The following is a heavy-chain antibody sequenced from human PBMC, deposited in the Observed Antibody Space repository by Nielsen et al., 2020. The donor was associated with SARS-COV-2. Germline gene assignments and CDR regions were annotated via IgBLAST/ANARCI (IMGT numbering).Heavy chain of an antibody. CDR1: GGSISSGSYY. CDR3: AREGPPFDL. CDR2: IYYSGST. V-gene: IGHV4-61*01. Sequence: GSLRLSCTVSGGSISSGSYYWSWIRQPPGKGLEWIGYIYYSGSTNYNPSLKSRVTISVDTSKNQFSLKLSSVTAADTAVYYCAREGPPFDLWGRGTLVTVSS. J-gene: IGHJ2*01.